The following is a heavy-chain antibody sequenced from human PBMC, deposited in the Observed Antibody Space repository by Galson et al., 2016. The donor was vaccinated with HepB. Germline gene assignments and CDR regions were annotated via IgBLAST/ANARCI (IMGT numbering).Heavy chain of an antibody. CDR2: IWYGGSQK. CDR1: GFPFRRFG. D-gene: IGHD2-21*01. Sequence: SLRLSCAASGFPFRRFGMHWVRQAPGRGLEWVAVIWYGGSQKSYGGSVKGRFTISRDNSKDTLYLQMSSLRVGDTAAYFCARDLVDWGQGTLVTVSS. V-gene: IGHV3-33*01. J-gene: IGHJ4*02. CDR3: ARDLVD.